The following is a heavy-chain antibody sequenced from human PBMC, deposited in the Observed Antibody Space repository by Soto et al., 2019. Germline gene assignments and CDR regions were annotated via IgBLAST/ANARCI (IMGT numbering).Heavy chain of an antibody. CDR2: ISSSSSTI. V-gene: IGHV3-48*02. CDR3: AREYYYDSSGYYGDAFDI. D-gene: IGHD3-22*01. Sequence: GGSLRLSCAASGFTFSSYSMNWVRQAPGKGLEWVSYISSSSSTIYYADSVKGRFTISRDNAKNSLYLQMNSLRDEDTAVYYCAREYYYDSSGYYGDAFDIWGQGTMVTVSS. CDR1: GFTFSSYS. J-gene: IGHJ3*02.